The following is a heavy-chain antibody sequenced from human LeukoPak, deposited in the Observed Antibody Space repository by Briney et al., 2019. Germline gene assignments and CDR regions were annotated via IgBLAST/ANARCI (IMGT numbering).Heavy chain of an antibody. D-gene: IGHD2-8*01. CDR3: ASLLYHRGRGFDP. V-gene: IGHV4-39*07. CDR2: IFYTGTT. J-gene: IGHJ5*02. CDR1: GGSITDTNYY. Sequence: SETLSLTCTVSGGSITDTNYYWGRIRQPPGKGLEWIGSIFYTGTTYYKPSLKSRVTISVDMSKNQFSLKLSSVTAADTAVYYCASLLYHRGRGFDPWGQGTLVTVSS.